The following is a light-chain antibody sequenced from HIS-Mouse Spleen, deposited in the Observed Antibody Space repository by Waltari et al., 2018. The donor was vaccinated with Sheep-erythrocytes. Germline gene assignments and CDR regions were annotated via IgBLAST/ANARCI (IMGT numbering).Light chain of an antibody. J-gene: IGLJ3*02. CDR2: KDS. Sequence: SYELTQPSSVSVSPGQTARITCSGDVLAKKYARWFQQKPGQAPVLVIYKDSERPSGIPWRFSGSSSGPTVTLTISGAQVEDEADYYCYSAADNNLVFGGGTKLTVL. CDR1: VLAKKY. CDR3: YSAADNNLV. V-gene: IGLV3-27*01.